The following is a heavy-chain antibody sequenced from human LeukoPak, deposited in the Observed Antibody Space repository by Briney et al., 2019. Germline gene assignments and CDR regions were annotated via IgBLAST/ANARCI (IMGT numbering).Heavy chain of an antibody. Sequence: ASVKVSCKASGYTFTGYYMHWVRQAPGQGLEWMGWINPNSGGTNYAQKFQGRVTMTRDTSISTAYMELSRLRSDDTAVYYCARGAPLRFLEWLSQDYGTDVWGQGTTVTVSS. V-gene: IGHV1-2*02. J-gene: IGHJ6*02. CDR1: GYTFTGYY. CDR3: ARGAPLRFLEWLSQDYGTDV. CDR2: INPNSGGT. D-gene: IGHD3-3*01.